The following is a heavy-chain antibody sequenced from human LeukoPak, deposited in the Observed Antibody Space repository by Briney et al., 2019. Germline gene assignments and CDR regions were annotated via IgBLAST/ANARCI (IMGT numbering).Heavy chain of an antibody. CDR1: GFTFSSYT. CDR3: LARSLDY. D-gene: IGHD1-26*01. J-gene: IGHJ4*01. Sequence: PGGSLRLSCAASGFTFSSYTMSWVRQAPGKGLECVSSISSGSSYIYYADSVKGRFTISRDNANNSLYLQMNSLRIEDTAVCSCLARSLDYWGHGTQVTVSS. V-gene: IGHV3-21*01. CDR2: ISSGSSYI.